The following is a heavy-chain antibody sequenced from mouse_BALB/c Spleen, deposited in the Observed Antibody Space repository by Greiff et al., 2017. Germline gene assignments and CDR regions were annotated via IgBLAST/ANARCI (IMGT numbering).Heavy chain of an antibody. J-gene: IGHJ2*01. Sequence: QVQLQQPGAELVKPGASVKLSCKASGYTFTSYWMHWVKQRPGQGLEWIGYINPSTGYTEYNQKFKDKATLTADKSSSTAYMQLSSLTSEDSAVYYCARSGGNFDYWGQGTTLTVSS. CDR3: ARSGGNFDY. V-gene: IGHV1-7*01. CDR2: INPSTGYT. D-gene: IGHD1-1*01. CDR1: GYTFTSYW.